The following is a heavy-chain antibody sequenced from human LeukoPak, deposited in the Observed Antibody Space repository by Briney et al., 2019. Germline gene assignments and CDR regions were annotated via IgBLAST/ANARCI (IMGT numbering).Heavy chain of an antibody. CDR2: INADNGDT. CDR3: ARAEGYYYVSGGYPYY. Sequence: ASVKVSCKASGYIFTSYAMHWVHQAPGQRLEWMGWINADNGDTKYSQKFQGRVSITRDTSASTAYMELSSLRSEDTAVYYCARAEGYYYVSGGYPYYWGQGTLVTVSS. V-gene: IGHV1-3*01. D-gene: IGHD3-22*01. CDR1: GYIFTSYA. J-gene: IGHJ4*02.